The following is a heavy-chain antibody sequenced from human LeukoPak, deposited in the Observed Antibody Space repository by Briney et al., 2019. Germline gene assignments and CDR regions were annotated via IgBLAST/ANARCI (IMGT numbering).Heavy chain of an antibody. Sequence: GESLKISCKGSGYSFTSYWIGWVRQMPGKGLEWMGIIYPGGSDTRYSPSFQGQVTISADKSISTAYLQWSSLKASDTAMYYCARVIAVAGTDFDYWGQGTLVTVSS. CDR2: IYPGGSDT. CDR3: ARVIAVAGTDFDY. V-gene: IGHV5-51*01. J-gene: IGHJ4*02. D-gene: IGHD6-19*01. CDR1: GYSFTSYW.